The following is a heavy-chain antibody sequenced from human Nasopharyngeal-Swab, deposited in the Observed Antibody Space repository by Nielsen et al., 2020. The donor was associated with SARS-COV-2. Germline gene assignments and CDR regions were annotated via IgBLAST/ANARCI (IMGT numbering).Heavy chain of an antibody. Sequence: GESLKISCAASGFTFSSYGMHWVRQAPGKGLEWVAVISYDGSNKYYADSVKGRFTISRDNSKNMLYLQMNSLRAEDTAVYYCAKDFSGSYGGMDVWGQGTTVTVSS. CDR3: AKDFSGSYGGMDV. V-gene: IGHV3-30*18. CDR2: ISYDGSNK. CDR1: GFTFSSYG. J-gene: IGHJ6*02. D-gene: IGHD1-26*01.